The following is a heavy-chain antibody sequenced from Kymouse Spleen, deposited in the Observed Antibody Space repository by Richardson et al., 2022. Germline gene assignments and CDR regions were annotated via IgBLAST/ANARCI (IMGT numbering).Heavy chain of an antibody. CDR3: AKDIRGYSSGTFDY. V-gene: IGHV3-9*01. J-gene: IGHJ4*02. CDR2: ISWNSGSI. D-gene: IGHD6-19*01. CDR1: GFTFDDYA. Sequence: EVQLVESGGGLVQPGRSLRLSCAASGFTFDDYAMHWVRQAPGKGLEWVSGISWNSGSIGYADSVKGRFTISRDNAKNSLYLQMNSLRAEDTALYYCAKDIRGYSSGTFDYWGQGTLVTVSS.